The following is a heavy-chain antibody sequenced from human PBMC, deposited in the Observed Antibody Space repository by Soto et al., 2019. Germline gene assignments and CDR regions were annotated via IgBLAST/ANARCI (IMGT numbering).Heavy chain of an antibody. J-gene: IGHJ5*02. V-gene: IGHV1-8*01. CDR2: MNPNSGNT. CDR3: ARGRWQLVRRKMNWFDP. D-gene: IGHD6-6*01. CDR1: GYTFTSYD. Sequence: ASVKVSCKASGYTFTSYDINWVRQATGQGLEWMGWMNPNSGNTGYAQKFQGRVTMTRNTSISTAYMELSSLRSEDTAVYYCARGRWQLVRRKMNWFDPWGQGTLVTVSS.